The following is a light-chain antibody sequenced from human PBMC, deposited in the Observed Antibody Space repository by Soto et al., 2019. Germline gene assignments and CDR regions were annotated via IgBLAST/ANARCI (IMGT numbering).Light chain of an antibody. CDR1: QSISSSY. Sequence: ELVLTQSPGTISSYAVTIATLSCSASQSISSSYLAWYQQRPGQAPRLLIYGASSRATGIPDRFSGSGSGTEFTLTISRLEPEDFAVYYCQKYGSSSWTCGQGTTGDI. J-gene: IGKJ1*01. CDR3: QKYGSSSWT. CDR2: GAS. V-gene: IGKV3-20*01.